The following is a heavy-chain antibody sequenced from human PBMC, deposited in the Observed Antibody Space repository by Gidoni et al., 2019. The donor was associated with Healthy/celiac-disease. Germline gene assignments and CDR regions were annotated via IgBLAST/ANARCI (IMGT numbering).Heavy chain of an antibody. D-gene: IGHD6-19*01. CDR1: GFTFDDYA. CDR3: AKTPMAVAALYYFDY. CDR2: ISWNSGSI. Sequence: EVQLVESGGGLVQPGRSLRLSCAASGFTFDDYAMHWVRQAPGKGLEWVSGISWNSGSIGYADSVKGRFTISRDNAKNSLYLQMNSLRAEDTALYYCAKTPMAVAALYYFDYWGQGTLVTVSS. J-gene: IGHJ4*02. V-gene: IGHV3-9*01.